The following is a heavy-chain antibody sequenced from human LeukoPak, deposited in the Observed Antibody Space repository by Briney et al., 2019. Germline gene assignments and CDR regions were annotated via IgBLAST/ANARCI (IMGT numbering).Heavy chain of an antibody. D-gene: IGHD3-16*01. CDR2: FYNSGRS. J-gene: IGHJ4*02. Sequence: PSETLSLTCTVSDDSISDYYRGWIRQPPGKGLEWIGYFYNSGRSTYNPSLKSRVTISADTSKNHFSLKLNSVTTADTAVYYCTRGAGWLIDYWGQGILSPSPQ. CDR3: TRGAGWLIDY. V-gene: IGHV4-59*01. CDR1: DDSISDYY.